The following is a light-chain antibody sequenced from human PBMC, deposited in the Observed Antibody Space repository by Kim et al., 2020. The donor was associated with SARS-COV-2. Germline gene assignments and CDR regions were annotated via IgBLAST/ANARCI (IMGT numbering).Light chain of an antibody. V-gene: IGLV6-57*01. CDR1: SGSIASNY. Sequence: GKTVTSSCTRSSGSIASNYVQWYQQRPGSSPTTVFYGDNQRPSGVPDRFSGSIDSSSNSASLTISGLKTEDEADYYCQSYDSSNWVFGGGTQLTVL. J-gene: IGLJ3*02. CDR2: GDN. CDR3: QSYDSSNWV.